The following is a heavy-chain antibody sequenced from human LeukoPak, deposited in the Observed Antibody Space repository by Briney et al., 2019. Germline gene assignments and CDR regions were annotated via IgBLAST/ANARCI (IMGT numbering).Heavy chain of an antibody. CDR1: GSTFTGYY. D-gene: IGHD2-2*01. CDR2: INPNSGGT. CDR3: ARVKTDFYCSSTSCALDY. Sequence: ASVKVSCKAFGSTFTGYYVHWVRQAPGQGLEWMGWINPNSGGTNYAQKFQGRVTMTRDTSISTAYMELSRLRSGDTAVYYCARVKTDFYCSSTSCALDYWGQGTLVTVSS. V-gene: IGHV1-2*02. J-gene: IGHJ4*02.